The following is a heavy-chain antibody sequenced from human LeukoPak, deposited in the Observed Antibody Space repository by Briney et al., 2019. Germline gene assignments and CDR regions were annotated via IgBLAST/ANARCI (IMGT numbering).Heavy chain of an antibody. CDR1: GFTFSSYA. Sequence: QPGGSLRLSCAASGFTFSSYAMSWVRQAPGKGLEWVSAISGSGGSTYYADSVKGRFTISRDNSKNTLYLQMNSLKAEDTAVYYCAKAVFGVQYNWFDPWGQGTLVTVSS. CDR3: AKAVFGVQYNWFDP. CDR2: ISGSGGST. D-gene: IGHD3-3*01. J-gene: IGHJ5*02. V-gene: IGHV3-23*01.